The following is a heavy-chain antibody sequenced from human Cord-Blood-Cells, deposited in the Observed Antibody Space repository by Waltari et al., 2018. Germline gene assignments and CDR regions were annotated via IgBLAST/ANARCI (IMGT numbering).Heavy chain of an antibody. Sequence: QVQLQESGPGLVKPSETLSLTCTVSGGSISSYYWSWIRQPAGKGLEWIGRIYTSGSTNYNPSLKSRVTMSVDTSKNQVSLKLSSVTAADTAVYYCARDGAPGIAAAGTASFDYWGQGTLVTVSS. J-gene: IGHJ4*02. V-gene: IGHV4-4*07. CDR3: ARDGAPGIAAAGTASFDY. CDR2: IYTSGST. CDR1: GGSISSYY. D-gene: IGHD6-13*01.